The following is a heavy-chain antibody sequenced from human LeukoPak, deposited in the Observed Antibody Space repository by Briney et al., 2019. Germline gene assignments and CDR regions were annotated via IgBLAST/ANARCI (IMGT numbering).Heavy chain of an antibody. CDR3: TRLAYCSNDVCYSNYYYSMDV. D-gene: IGHD2-8*01. CDR1: GYTFSSYW. J-gene: IGHJ6*03. V-gene: IGHV5-51*01. CDR2: IYPDDSNT. Sequence: GESLKISCKGSGYTFSSYWIGWVRPMPGKGVEWMGIIYPDDSNTRYSPSSQGQGTISADKSISTAYLQWSSLKASDTAMYYCTRLAYCSNDVCYSNYYYSMDVWGKGTTVTVSS.